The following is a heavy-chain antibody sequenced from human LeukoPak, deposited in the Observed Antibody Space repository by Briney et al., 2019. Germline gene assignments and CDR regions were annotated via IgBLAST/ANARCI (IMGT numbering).Heavy chain of an antibody. D-gene: IGHD3-10*01. CDR1: GFTFSTYE. J-gene: IGHJ3*02. Sequence: RGSLRLSCAASGFTFSTYEMNWVRQAPGKGLEWVSYISNSGSTIYYADSVKGRFTISRDNAKNSLYLQMNSLRAEDTAVYYCARDFRVASRFMDAFDIWGQGTMVTVSS. V-gene: IGHV3-48*03. CDR3: ARDFRVASRFMDAFDI. CDR2: ISNSGSTI.